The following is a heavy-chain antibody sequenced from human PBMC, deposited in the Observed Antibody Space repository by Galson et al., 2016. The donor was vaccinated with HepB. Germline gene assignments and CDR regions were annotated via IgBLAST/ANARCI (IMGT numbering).Heavy chain of an antibody. Sequence: SVKLSCKASGYTFTSYGISWVRQAPGQGLEWMGWISINNGNTNYAPKLQGRVTMTTDTSTNTAYMELKSLRSDDTAVYYCARDDQTERDYWGQGTLVTVSS. CDR2: ISINNGNT. CDR1: GYTFTSYG. J-gene: IGHJ4*02. D-gene: IGHD1-1*01. V-gene: IGHV1-18*04. CDR3: ARDDQTERDY.